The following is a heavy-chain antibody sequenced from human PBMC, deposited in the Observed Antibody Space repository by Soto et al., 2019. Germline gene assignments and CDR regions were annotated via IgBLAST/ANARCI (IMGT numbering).Heavy chain of an antibody. CDR1: GYTFTSYW. CDR3: ARPGGNSRYDD. CDR2: IYPXXXXX. J-gene: IGHJ4*02. D-gene: IGHD2-21*02. Sequence: PGESLKISCKGSGYTFTSYWIGWVRQMPGKGLEWMGIIYPXXXXXXXXXXLXXQXKISDDKSISTAYLQWSSPKPSDTAMYYCARPGGNSRYDDWGQGTLVIVS. V-gene: IGHV5-51*01.